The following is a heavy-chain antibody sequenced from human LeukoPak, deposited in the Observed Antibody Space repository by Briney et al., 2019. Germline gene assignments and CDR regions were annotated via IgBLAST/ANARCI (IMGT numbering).Heavy chain of an antibody. J-gene: IGHJ4*02. CDR1: GFTVSSNY. CDR3: ARVSTVTAYDY. D-gene: IGHD4-17*01. V-gene: IGHV3-66*01. CDR2: IYCGGST. Sequence: GGPLRLSCAASGFTVSSNYMSWVRQAPGKGLEWVSVIYCGGSTYYADSVKGRFTISRDNSKNTLYLQMNSLRAEDTAVYYCARVSTVTAYDYWGQGTLVTVSS.